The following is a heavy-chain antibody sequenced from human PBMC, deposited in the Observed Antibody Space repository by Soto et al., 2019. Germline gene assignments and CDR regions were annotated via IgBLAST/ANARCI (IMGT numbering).Heavy chain of an antibody. Sequence: SETLSLTCTISGGSISGYYWTWIRQSPGKGLEYIGYVYNGNTNYNPSLSSRVTISVDTSKNQFSLKLSSVTPDDTAVYYCVRLIGNSWLDSWGQATPVTVSS. CDR1: GGSISGYY. CDR2: VYNGNT. CDR3: VRLIGNSWLDS. J-gene: IGHJ5*01. V-gene: IGHV4-59*08.